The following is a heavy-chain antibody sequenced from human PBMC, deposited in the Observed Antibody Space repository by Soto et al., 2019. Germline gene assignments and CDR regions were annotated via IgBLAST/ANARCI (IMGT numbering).Heavy chain of an antibody. CDR2: INHSGST. CDR1: GGSFSGYY. Sequence: QVQLQQWGAGLLKPSETLSLTCAVYGGSFSGYYWSWIRQPPGKGLEWIGEINHSGSTNYNPSLKSRVTISVEPTKHQCALKLSSRTAADTAVYYCARPPPGYSSSWYFDYWGQGTLVTVSS. V-gene: IGHV4-34*01. CDR3: ARPPPGYSSSWYFDY. J-gene: IGHJ4*02. D-gene: IGHD6-13*01.